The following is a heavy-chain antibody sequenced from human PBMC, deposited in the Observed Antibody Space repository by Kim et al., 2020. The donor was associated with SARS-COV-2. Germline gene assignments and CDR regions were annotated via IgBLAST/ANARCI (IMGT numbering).Heavy chain of an antibody. CDR1: GGSFSGYY. J-gene: IGHJ4*02. Sequence: SETLSLTCAVYGGSFSGYYWSWIRQPPGKGLEWIGEINHSGSTNYNPSLKSRVTISVDTSKNQFSLKLSSVTAADTAVYYCARQMATIGFDYWGQGTLVT. CDR2: INHSGST. D-gene: IGHD5-12*01. V-gene: IGHV4-34*01. CDR3: ARQMATIGFDY.